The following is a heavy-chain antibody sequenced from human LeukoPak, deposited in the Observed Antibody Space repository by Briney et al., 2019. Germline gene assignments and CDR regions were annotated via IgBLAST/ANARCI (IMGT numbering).Heavy chain of an antibody. D-gene: IGHD4-17*01. J-gene: IGHJ3*02. CDR3: ARATTVTAAFDI. CDR1: GGSISSSSYY. V-gene: IGHV4-39*07. Sequence: SETLSLTCTVSGGSISSSSYYWGWIRQPPGKGLEWIGSIYYSGSTYYNPSLKSRVTISVDTSKNQFSLKLSSVTAADTAVYYCARATTVTAAFDIWGQGTMVTVSS. CDR2: IYYSGST.